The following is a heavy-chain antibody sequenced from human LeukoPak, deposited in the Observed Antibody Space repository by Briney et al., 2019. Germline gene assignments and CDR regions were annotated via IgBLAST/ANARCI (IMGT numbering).Heavy chain of an antibody. D-gene: IGHD3-22*01. J-gene: IGHJ4*02. CDR2: IIPIFGTA. V-gene: IGHV1-69*13. Sequence: GASVKVSCKASGGTFSSYAISWVRQAPGQGLEWMGGIIPIFGTANYAQKFQGRVTITADEFTSTAYMELSSLRSEDTAVYYCARSVYDSSGYYPFDYWGQGTLVTVSS. CDR3: ARSVYDSSGYYPFDY. CDR1: GGTFSSYA.